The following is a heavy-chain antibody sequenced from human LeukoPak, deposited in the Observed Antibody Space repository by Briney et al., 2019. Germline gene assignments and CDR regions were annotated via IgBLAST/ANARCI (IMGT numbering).Heavy chain of an antibody. CDR1: GGTFSSYA. Sequence: SVKVSCKASGGTFSSYAISWVRQAPGQGLEWMGRIIPILGIANYAQKFQGRVTITADKSTSTAYMELSRLRSDDTAVYYCARVLWELRGYFDYWGQGTLVTVSS. CDR3: ARVLWELRGYFDY. J-gene: IGHJ4*02. CDR2: IIPILGIA. V-gene: IGHV1-69*04. D-gene: IGHD1-26*01.